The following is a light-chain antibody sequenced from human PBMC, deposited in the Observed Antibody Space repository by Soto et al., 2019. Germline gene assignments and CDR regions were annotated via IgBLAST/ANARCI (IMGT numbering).Light chain of an antibody. Sequence: DIVLTQSPGTLSLSPGERATLSCRASQTIHYTYLTWYQQKPGQPPRLLIYSASSRHTGIPVRFSGSGSGTDFTLTISRLEPEDFEVYYCQHYGSSPSLTFGGGTKVEIK. CDR2: SAS. V-gene: IGKV3-20*01. J-gene: IGKJ4*01. CDR1: QTIHYTY. CDR3: QHYGSSPSLT.